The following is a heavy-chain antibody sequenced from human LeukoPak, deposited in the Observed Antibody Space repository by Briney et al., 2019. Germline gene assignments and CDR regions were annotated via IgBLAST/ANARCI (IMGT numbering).Heavy chain of an antibody. CDR1: GFTLSSYW. Sequence: GGSLRLSCAASGFTLSSYWMHWVRQAPGKGLVWVSHINIDGSNTRYADSVKGRFTISRDNAENTLYLQMNSLRVDDTAVYYCATSRTFDYGGQGTLVTVS. J-gene: IGHJ4*02. CDR3: ATSRTFDY. V-gene: IGHV3-74*01. CDR2: INIDGSNT.